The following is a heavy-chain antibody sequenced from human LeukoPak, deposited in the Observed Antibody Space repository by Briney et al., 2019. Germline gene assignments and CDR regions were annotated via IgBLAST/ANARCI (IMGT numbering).Heavy chain of an antibody. CDR3: ARGGDPHYGMDV. CDR2: IYYSGST. V-gene: IGHV4-59*01. CDR1: GGSISSYY. Sequence: SETLSLTCTVSGGSISSYYWSWIRQPPGKGLEWIGNIYYSGSTNYNPSLRSRVTISVDTSKNQCSLKLSSVTAADTAVYYCARGGDPHYGMDVWGQGITVTVSS. J-gene: IGHJ6*02. D-gene: IGHD2-21*01.